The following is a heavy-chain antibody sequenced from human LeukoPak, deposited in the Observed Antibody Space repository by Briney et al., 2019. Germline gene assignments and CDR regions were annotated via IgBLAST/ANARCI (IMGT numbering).Heavy chain of an antibody. J-gene: IGHJ3*01. D-gene: IGHD3-22*01. CDR3: TYFDSSGDDAFDV. V-gene: IGHV3-53*01. CDR2: IYSGGST. CDR1: GFTVSSNY. Sequence: GGSLRLSCAASGFTVSSNYMSWVRQAPGKGLEWVSVIYSGGSTYYADSVKGRFTISRDNSKNTLYLQMNSLRAEDTAVYYCTYFDSSGDDAFDVWGQGTMVTVSS.